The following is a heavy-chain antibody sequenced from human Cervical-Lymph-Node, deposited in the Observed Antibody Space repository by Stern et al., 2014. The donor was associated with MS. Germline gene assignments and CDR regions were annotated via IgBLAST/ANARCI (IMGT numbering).Heavy chain of an antibody. J-gene: IGHJ4*02. V-gene: IGHV1-69-2*01. D-gene: IGHD3-16*01. Sequence: EDQLVESGAEVKKPGATVKISCKVSGYTFTDYYMHWVQQAPGKGLEWMGLVDPEDGETIYAEKFQGRVTITADTSTDTAYMELSSLRSEDTAVYYCASPQTRVTFGGVTRRAFDYWGQGTLVTVSS. CDR3: ASPQTRVTFGGVTRRAFDY. CDR1: GYTFTDYY. CDR2: VDPEDGET.